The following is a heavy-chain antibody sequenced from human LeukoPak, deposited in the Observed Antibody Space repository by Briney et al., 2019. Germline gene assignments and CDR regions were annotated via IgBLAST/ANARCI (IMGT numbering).Heavy chain of an antibody. CDR3: APWEVVTATLDY. J-gene: IGHJ4*02. CDR2: ISYDGSNK. V-gene: IGHV3-30*04. D-gene: IGHD2-21*02. CDR1: GFTFSSCA. Sequence: GGSLRLSCAASGFTFSSCAMHWVRQAPGKGLEWVAVISYDGSNKYYADSVKGRFTISRDNSKNTLYLQMNSLRAEDTAVYYCAPWEVVTATLDYWGQGTLVTVSS.